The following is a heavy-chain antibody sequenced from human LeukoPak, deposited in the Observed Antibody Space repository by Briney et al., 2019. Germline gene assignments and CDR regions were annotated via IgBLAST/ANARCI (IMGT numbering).Heavy chain of an antibody. V-gene: IGHV4-34*01. D-gene: IGHD3-10*01. CDR1: GGSFSSYY. CDR2: INHSGRK. CDR3: ARSLLLATSPLHY. J-gene: IGHJ4*02. Sequence: SETMSLTCAVYGGSFSSYYWSWIRQPAGKGLEWIGEINHSGRKNYNPSLKSRVTISVDTSKKQFSLKLSCLTAADTAVYYCARSLLLATSPLHYWGQRTLVTVSS.